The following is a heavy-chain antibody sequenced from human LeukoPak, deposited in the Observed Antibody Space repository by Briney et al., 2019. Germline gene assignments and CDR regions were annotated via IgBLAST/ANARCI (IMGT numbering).Heavy chain of an antibody. V-gene: IGHV4-39*07. D-gene: IGHD3-16*02. CDR1: GGSISSSSYY. CDR3: ARDVKHPTYYDYVWGSYRLYYFDY. Sequence: PSETLSLTCTVSGGSISSSSYYCGWIRQPPGKGLEWIGRIYYSGITYYNPSLKSRVTISVDTSKNQFSLKLSSVTAADTAVYYCARDVKHPTYYDYVWGSYRLYYFDYWGQGPLVTVSS. CDR2: IYYSGIT. J-gene: IGHJ4*02.